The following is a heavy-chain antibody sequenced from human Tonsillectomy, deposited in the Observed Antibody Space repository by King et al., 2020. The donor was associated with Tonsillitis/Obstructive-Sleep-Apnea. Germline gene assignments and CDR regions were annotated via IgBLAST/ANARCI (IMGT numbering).Heavy chain of an antibody. Sequence: QLQESGPGLVKPSETLSLTCTVSGGSISSYYWSWIRQPPGKGLEWIGYIHYSGSTNYNPSLKSRVTISVDTSKNQFSLKLSSVTAADTAVYYCASATYCGCDCPPDYWGQGTLVTVSS. D-gene: IGHD2-21*01. V-gene: IGHV4-59*08. CDR3: ASATYCGCDCPPDY. CDR1: GGSISSYY. CDR2: IHYSGST. J-gene: IGHJ4*02.